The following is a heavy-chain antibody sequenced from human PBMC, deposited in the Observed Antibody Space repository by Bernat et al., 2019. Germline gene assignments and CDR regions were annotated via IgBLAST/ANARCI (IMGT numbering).Heavy chain of an antibody. CDR2: FDPEDGET. D-gene: IGHD3-10*01. CDR3: ATDTPDGLLWFRELSFDH. CDR1: GYTLTELT. J-gene: IGHJ4*02. Sequence: QVQLVQSGAEVKKPGASVKVSCKVSGYTLTELTMHWVRQAPGKGLEWMGGFDPEDGETIYAQKFQGRVTMTEDTSTDTAYMELSSLRSEDTAVYYCATDTPDGLLWFRELSFDHWGQGTLVTVSS. V-gene: IGHV1-24*01.